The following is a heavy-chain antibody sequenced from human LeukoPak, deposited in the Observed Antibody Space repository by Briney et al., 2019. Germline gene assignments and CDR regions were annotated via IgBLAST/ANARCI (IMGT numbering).Heavy chain of an antibody. D-gene: IGHD3-16*01. J-gene: IGHJ4*02. CDR1: GFIFSKAW. Sequence: GSLSLSCAASGFIFSKAWMAWVRPAPGKGLEWVGHIKPKTDDGTTNYAAPGKGRFTISRDDSKSTLYLQMNSLNTEDTAVYFCTSALNLVLGELLGYWGQGTLVTVSS. CDR3: TSALNLVLGELLGY. CDR2: IKPKTDDGTT. V-gene: IGHV3-15*01.